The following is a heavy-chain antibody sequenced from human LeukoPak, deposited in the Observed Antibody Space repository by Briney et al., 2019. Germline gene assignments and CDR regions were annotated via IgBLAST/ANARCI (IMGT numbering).Heavy chain of an antibody. Sequence: PSETLSLTCAVYGGSFSGYYWSWIRQPPGKGLEWIGEINHSGSTNYNPSLKSRVTISVDTSKNQFSLKLSSVTAADTAVYYCARAIRSNIVVVVAATPGGYYFDYWGQGTLVTVSS. CDR3: ARAIRSNIVVVVAATPGGYYFDY. J-gene: IGHJ4*02. V-gene: IGHV4-34*01. CDR1: GGSFSGYY. CDR2: INHSGST. D-gene: IGHD2-15*01.